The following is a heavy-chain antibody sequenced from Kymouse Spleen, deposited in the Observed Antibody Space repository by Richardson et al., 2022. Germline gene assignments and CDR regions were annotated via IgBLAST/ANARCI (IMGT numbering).Heavy chain of an antibody. Sequence: QVQLQESGPGLVKPSETLSLTCTVSGGSVSSGSYYWSWIRQPPGKGLEWIGYIYYSGSTNYNPSLKSRVTISVDTSKNQFSLKLSSVTAADTAVYYCARDHSGYSSSFYYYYGMDVWGQGTTVTVSS. CDR2: IYYSGST. V-gene: IGHV4-61*01. D-gene: IGHD6-13*01. CDR3: ARDHSGYSSSFYYYYGMDV. CDR1: GGSVSSGSYY. J-gene: IGHJ6*02.